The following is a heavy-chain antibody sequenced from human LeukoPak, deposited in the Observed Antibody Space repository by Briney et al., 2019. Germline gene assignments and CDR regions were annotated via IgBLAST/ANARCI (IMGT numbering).Heavy chain of an antibody. V-gene: IGHV4-39*07. CDR3: ARVYGDYLGAGTFDY. D-gene: IGHD4-17*01. CDR2: IHYTGSGNGDGLYSGGT. CDR1: GGSISSNTYY. J-gene: IGHJ4*02. Sequence: SETLSLTCTVSGGSISSNTYYWGWIRQPPGKRLEWIGSIHYTGSGNGDGLYSGGTYYNPSLKSRLTISVDTSKSQFSLNLSSVTAADTAFYYCARVYGDYLGAGTFDYWGQGILVTVSS.